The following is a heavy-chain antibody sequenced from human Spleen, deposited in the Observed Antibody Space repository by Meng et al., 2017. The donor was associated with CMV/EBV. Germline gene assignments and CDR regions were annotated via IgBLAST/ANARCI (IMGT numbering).Heavy chain of an antibody. CDR2: MYYGESA. V-gene: IGHV4-39*07. Sequence: SETLSLTCTVSGGSVSSGSYYWSWIRQPPGKGLEWIGTMYYGESAFTNSSLKSRVTMSLDAPNDQLSLRLSSVTAADTAIYYCARMGARGGNSLIDSWGRGTLVTVSS. J-gene: IGHJ4*02. CDR3: ARMGARGGNSLIDS. D-gene: IGHD4-23*01. CDR1: GGSVSSGSYY.